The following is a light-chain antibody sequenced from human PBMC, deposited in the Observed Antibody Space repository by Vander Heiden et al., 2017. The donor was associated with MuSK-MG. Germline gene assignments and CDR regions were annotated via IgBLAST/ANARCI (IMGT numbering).Light chain of an antibody. Sequence: SVLTQPPSVSEAPRQRVTISCSGSSSHIGNNALHWYQQLPGQTPRLLMYYDVLLPLGVPDRFSGSKSGTSASLAISDLQSEDEGDYFCAAWDDSLNGLVFGGGTKLTVL. CDR3: AAWDDSLNGLV. J-gene: IGLJ2*01. V-gene: IGLV1-36*01. CDR2: YDV. CDR1: SSHIGNNA.